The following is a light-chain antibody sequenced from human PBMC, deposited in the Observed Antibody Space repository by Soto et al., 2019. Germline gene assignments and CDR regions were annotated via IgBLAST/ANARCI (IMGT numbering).Light chain of an antibody. V-gene: IGKV3-20*01. J-gene: IGKJ1*01. CDR3: QKYGSSGT. CDR2: GAS. Sequence: EIVLTQSPGTLSLSPGERATLSCRASQSVSNNYLAWYQQKPGQAPRLLIYGASNRATSIPDRFSGSGSGTDFTLTISRLEPEDLALYYCQKYGSSGTFGQGTNVDIK. CDR1: QSVSNNY.